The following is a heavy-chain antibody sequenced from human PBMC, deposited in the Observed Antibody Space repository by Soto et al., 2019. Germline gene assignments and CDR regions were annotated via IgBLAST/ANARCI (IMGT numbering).Heavy chain of an antibody. CDR1: GYSFTSYW. V-gene: IGHV5-51*01. CDR3: ARAGYCTNGVCYLGY. D-gene: IGHD2-8*01. Sequence: GESLKISCKGSGYSFTSYWIGWVRQMPGKGLEWMGIIYPGDSDTRYSPSFQGQVTISADKSISTAYLQWSSLKASDTAMYYCARAGYCTNGVCYLGYWGQGTLVTVSS. CDR2: IYPGDSDT. J-gene: IGHJ4*02.